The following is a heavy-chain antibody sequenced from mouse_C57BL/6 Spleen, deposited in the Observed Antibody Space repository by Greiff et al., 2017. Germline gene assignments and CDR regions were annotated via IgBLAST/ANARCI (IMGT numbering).Heavy chain of an antibody. CDR2: ISYDGSN. J-gene: IGHJ2*01. CDR3: ARDGITTVVATDY. Sequence: EVQLQQSGPGLVKPSQSLSLTCSVTGYSITSGYYWNWIRQLPGNKLEWMGYISYDGSNNYNPSLKNRISITRDTSKYQFFLKLNSVTTEDTATYYCARDGITTVVATDYWGQGTTLTVSS. V-gene: IGHV3-6*01. D-gene: IGHD1-1*01. CDR1: GYSITSGYY.